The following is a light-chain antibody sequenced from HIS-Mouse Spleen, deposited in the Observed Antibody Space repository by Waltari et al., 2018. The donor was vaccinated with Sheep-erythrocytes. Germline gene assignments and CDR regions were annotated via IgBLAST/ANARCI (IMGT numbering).Light chain of an antibody. CDR1: QSVLYSSNNKNY. J-gene: IGKJ3*01. CDR2: WAS. Sequence: DIVMTQSPDSLSVSLGERATINCKYSQSVLYSSNNKNYLAWYQQKPGQPPKLLISWASTRESGVPDRFSGSGSGTDFTLTISSLQAEDVAVYYCQQYYSTPFTFGPGTKVDIK. CDR3: QQYYSTPFT. V-gene: IGKV4-1*01.